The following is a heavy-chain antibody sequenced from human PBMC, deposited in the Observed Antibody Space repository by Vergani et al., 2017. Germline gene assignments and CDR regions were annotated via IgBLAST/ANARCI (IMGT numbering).Heavy chain of an antibody. CDR2: IYHSGYT. D-gene: IGHD2-21*01. CDR1: GGSISSGDSY. V-gene: IGHV4-30-4*08. Sequence: QVQLQESGPGLVKPSQTLSLTCNVSGGSISSGDSYWSWIRQTPGMGLEWIGYIYHSGYTHYNPSLRSRVTLSVDTSKNQFSLKVTTVTAADTAVYYCTTDPRYCGDGSCYWLRDHHYYGMDVWGQGTTVTVSS. J-gene: IGHJ6*02. CDR3: TTDPRYCGDGSCYWLRDHHYYGMDV.